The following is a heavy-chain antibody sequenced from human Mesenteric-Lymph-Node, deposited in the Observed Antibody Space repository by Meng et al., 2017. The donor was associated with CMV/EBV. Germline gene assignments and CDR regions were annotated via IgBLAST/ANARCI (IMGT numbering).Heavy chain of an antibody. CDR1: GYTFTGYY. Sequence: ASVKVSCKASGYTFTGYYIHWVRQAPGQGLEWMGWINPNSGGTNYAQKFQGRVTITTDESTSTVYMELSSLRSDDTAVYFCARVRLRPVVPAAIGWGRPSITYYYYYDMDVWGQGTTVTVSS. V-gene: IGHV1-2*02. J-gene: IGHJ6*02. CDR2: INPNSGGT. D-gene: IGHD2-2*02. CDR3: ARVRLRPVVPAAIGWGRPSITYYYYYDMDV.